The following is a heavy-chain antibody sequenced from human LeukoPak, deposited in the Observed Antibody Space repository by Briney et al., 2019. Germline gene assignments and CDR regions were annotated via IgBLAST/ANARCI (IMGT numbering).Heavy chain of an antibody. V-gene: IGHV4-39*01. J-gene: IGHJ1*01. CDR3: ARGRMGSGYYYGSHISLRSHSAEYFQH. Sequence: SETLSLTCTVSGGSISSSTYYWGWIRQPPGKGLEWIGSMYYSGSTYYNPSLKSRVTISGDTSKNQFSLKLSSVTAADTAVYYCARGRMGSGYYYGSHISLRSHSAEYFQHWGQGTLVTVSS. D-gene: IGHD3-22*01. CDR1: GGSISSSTYY. CDR2: MYYSGST.